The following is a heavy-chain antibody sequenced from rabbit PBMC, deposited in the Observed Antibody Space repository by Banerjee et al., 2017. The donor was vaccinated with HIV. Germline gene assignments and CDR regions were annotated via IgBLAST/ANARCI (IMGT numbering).Heavy chain of an antibody. CDR3: ARDAGYAGSNL. V-gene: IGHV1S40*01. CDR2: IYGGSSDNT. D-gene: IGHD4-2*01. Sequence: QSLEESGGDLVKPGASLTLTCTASGFSFSSSYYMCWVRQAPGKGLEWIACIYGGSSDNTYYASWAKGRFTISKASSTTVTLQMTSLTAADTATYFCARDAGYAGSNLWGPGTLVTVS. J-gene: IGHJ4*01. CDR1: GFSFSSSYY.